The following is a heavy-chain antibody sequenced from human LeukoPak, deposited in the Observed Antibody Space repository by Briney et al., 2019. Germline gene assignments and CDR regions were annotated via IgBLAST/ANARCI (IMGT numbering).Heavy chain of an antibody. CDR3: ARAWSFDY. J-gene: IGHJ4*02. CDR1: GYSFTSYW. D-gene: IGHD2-15*01. V-gene: IGHV5-51*01. Sequence: GESLKISCKGSGYSFTSYWIGWVRQLPGKGLEWMGIISPGDSDVRYSPSFQGQVTISADKSISTAYLQWSSLKASDAAIYYCARAWSFDYWGQGTLVTVAS. CDR2: ISPGDSDV.